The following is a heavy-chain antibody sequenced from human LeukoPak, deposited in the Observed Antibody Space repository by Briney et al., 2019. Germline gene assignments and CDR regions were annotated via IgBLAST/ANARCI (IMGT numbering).Heavy chain of an antibody. V-gene: IGHV3-7*01. CDR1: RFTFSSYW. J-gene: IGHJ4*02. D-gene: IGHD4-23*01. CDR3: TKDLRYYYADNHSIMDEHDY. Sequence: GGSLRLSCAASRFTFSSYWMSWVRQAPGKGLEWVANIKQDGSEKYYVESVKGRFTISRDNAKKLMYRQMNSLRVEDTALYYCTKDLRYYYADNHSIMDEHDYWGQGTLVTVSS. CDR2: IKQDGSEK.